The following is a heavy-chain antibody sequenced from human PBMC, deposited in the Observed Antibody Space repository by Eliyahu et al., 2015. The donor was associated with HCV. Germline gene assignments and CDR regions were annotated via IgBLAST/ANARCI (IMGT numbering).Heavy chain of an antibody. V-gene: IGHV3-74*01. CDR3: ARDLMGRDDY. J-gene: IGHJ4*02. CDR1: GXTFRXYC. CDR2: IDNEXYIT. Sequence: EVQLVESGGGLVQPGGXLRLSXAASGXTFRXYCMHXVRQAXGKGLVWVXRIDNEXYITTYADSVKGRFTISRDNAKNTLYLQMNSLRAEDTAVYYCARDLMGRDDYWGQGALVTVSS. D-gene: IGHD3-10*01.